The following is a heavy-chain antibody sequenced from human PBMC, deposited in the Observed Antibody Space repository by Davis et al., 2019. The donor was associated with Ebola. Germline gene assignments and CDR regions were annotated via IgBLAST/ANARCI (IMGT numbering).Heavy chain of an antibody. J-gene: IGHJ3*02. CDR2: ISGRTGAI. D-gene: IGHD3-22*01. CDR3: ARDQDYDSNAYYFDAFDI. Sequence: PGGSLRLSCAASGFTFSTSSMNWVRQAPGKGLEWISYISGRTGAIYYAESVKGRFTISRDNAKNSLYLQMDSLRVEDTAVYFCARDQDYDSNAYYFDAFDIWGQGTIVTVSS. CDR1: GFTFSTSS. V-gene: IGHV3-48*04.